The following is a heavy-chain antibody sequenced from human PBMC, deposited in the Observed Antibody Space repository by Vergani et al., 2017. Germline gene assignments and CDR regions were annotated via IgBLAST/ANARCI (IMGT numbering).Heavy chain of an antibody. CDR1: GGTFSSYA. Sequence: QVQLVQSGAEVKKPGASVKVSCKASGGTFSSYAISWVRQAPGQGLEWMGGIIPIFGTANYAQKFQGRVTITADESTITAYMELSSLRSEDTAVYYCASRERIEWYFDLWGRGTLVTVSS. CDR2: IIPIFGTA. J-gene: IGHJ2*01. D-gene: IGHD1-1*01. CDR3: ASRERIEWYFDL. V-gene: IGHV1-69*01.